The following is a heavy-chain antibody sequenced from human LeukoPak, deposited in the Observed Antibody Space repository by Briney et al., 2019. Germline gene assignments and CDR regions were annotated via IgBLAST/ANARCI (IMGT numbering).Heavy chain of an antibody. CDR3: ARDARYSSGWYMETPPDY. CDR2: INPESGDT. J-gene: IGHJ4*02. D-gene: IGHD6-19*01. Sequence: ASVKVSCKASGYIFTGQYMHWVRQAPGQGLEWMGWINPESGDTKYAQKFQGRVTMTRDTSISTAYVELSRLRSDDTAVYYCARDARYSSGWYMETPPDYWGQGTLVTVSS. V-gene: IGHV1-2*02. CDR1: GYIFTGQY.